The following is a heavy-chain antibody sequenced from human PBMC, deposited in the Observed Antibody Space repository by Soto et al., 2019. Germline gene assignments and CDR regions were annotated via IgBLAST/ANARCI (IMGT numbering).Heavy chain of an antibody. J-gene: IGHJ4*02. CDR3: VRGGWSSSGGIADS. CDR2: ISSSGASI. V-gene: IGHV3-11*01. D-gene: IGHD6-13*01. Sequence: GGSLRLSCAASGFTFGDYYMSWIRQAPGKGLEWVSYISSSGASIYYADSVKGRFTISRDNAENSLSLQMDSLRAEDTAVYYCVRGGWSSSGGIADSWGQGTLVTVSS. CDR1: GFTFGDYY.